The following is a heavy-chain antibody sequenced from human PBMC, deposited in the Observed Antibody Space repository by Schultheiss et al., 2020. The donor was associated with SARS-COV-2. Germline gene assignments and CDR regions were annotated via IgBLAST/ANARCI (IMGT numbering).Heavy chain of an antibody. V-gene: IGHV4-39*07. CDR3: ARGREATTYGMDV. CDR1: GGSISSSSYY. CDR2: IYYSGST. J-gene: IGHJ6*02. D-gene: IGHD1-14*01. Sequence: SETLSLTCTVSGGSISSSSYYWGWIRQPPGKGLEWIGSIYYSGSTNYNPSLKSRVTISVDTSKNQFSLNLSSVTAADTAVYYCARGREATTYGMDVWGQGTTVTVSS.